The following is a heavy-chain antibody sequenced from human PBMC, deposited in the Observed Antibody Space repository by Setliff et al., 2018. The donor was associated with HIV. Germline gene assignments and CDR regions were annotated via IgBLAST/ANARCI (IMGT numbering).Heavy chain of an antibody. J-gene: IGHJ2*01. CDR2: INHSGTS. CDR3: ARPGVVGSSWSWYFDL. CDR1: SHSINSGYY. V-gene: IGHV4-38-2*01. Sequence: SETLSLTCDVSSHSINSGYYWGWIRQPPGKGLEWIGSINHSGTSYYNPSLKSRVTISIDTSKNQFFLKLSSVTAADTAVYYCARPGVVGSSWSWYFDLWGRGTLVTVSS. D-gene: IGHD6-13*01.